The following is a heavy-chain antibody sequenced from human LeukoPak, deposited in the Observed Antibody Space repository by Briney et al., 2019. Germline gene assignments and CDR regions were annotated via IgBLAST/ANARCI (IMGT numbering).Heavy chain of an antibody. CDR2: ISYDGSNK. J-gene: IGHJ4*02. V-gene: IGHV3-30*18. D-gene: IGHD5-18*01. CDR1: GFTFGSYG. CDR3: AKAERGYSYVVDY. Sequence: PGRSLRLSCAASGFTFGSYGMHWVRQAPGKGLEWVAVISYDGSNKYYADSVKGRFTISRDNSKNTLYLQMNSLRAEDTAVYYCAKAERGYSYVVDYWGQGTLVTVSS.